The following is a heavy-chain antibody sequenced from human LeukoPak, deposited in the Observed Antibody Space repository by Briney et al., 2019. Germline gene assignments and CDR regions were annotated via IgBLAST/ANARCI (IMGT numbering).Heavy chain of an antibody. CDR1: GYTFTGYY. CDR3: ARDPRLYSGYDRSDP. D-gene: IGHD5-12*01. J-gene: IGHJ5*02. V-gene: IGHV1-69*04. Sequence: GASVKVSCKASGYTFTGYYMHWVRQAPGQGLEWMGRIIPILGIANYAQKFQGRVTITADKSTSTAYMELSSLRSEDTAVYYCARDPRLYSGYDRSDPWGQGTLVTVSS. CDR2: IIPILGIA.